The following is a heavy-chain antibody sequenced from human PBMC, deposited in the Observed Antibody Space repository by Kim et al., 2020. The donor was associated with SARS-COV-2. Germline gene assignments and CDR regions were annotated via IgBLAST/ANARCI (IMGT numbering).Heavy chain of an antibody. J-gene: IGHJ1*01. D-gene: IGHD2-8*01. V-gene: IGHV3-23*01. CDR3: AKGYYPPFMVQH. Sequence: YYADSVKGRFTISRDNSKNTLYLQMNSLRAEDTAVYYCAKGYYPPFMVQHWGQGTLVTVSS.